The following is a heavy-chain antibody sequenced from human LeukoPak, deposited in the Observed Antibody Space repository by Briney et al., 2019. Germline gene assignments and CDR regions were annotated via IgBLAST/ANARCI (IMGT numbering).Heavy chain of an antibody. CDR3: ARGHTWYSSGWYSGGYYYYMDV. CDR1: GGSISSSSYY. CDR2: IYYSGST. J-gene: IGHJ6*03. V-gene: IGHV4-39*07. D-gene: IGHD6-19*01. Sequence: SETLSLTCTVSGGSISSSSYYWGWIRQPPGKGLEWIGSIYYSGSTYYNPSLKSRVTISVDTSKNQFSLKLSSVTAADTAVYYCARGHTWYSSGWYSGGYYYYMDVWGKGTTVTVSS.